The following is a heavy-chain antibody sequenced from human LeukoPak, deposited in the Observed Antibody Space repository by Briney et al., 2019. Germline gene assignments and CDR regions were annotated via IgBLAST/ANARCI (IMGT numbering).Heavy chain of an antibody. CDR2: INHSGST. D-gene: IGHD3-22*01. V-gene: IGHV4-34*01. J-gene: IGHJ4*02. Sequence: PLETLSLTCAVYGGSFSGYYWSWIRQPPGKGLEWIGEINHSGSTNYNPSLKSRVTISVDTSKNQFSLKLSSVTAADTAVYYCVPLGPDSSGVTRDYFDYWGQGTLVTVSS. CDR1: GGSFSGYY. CDR3: VPLGPDSSGVTRDYFDY.